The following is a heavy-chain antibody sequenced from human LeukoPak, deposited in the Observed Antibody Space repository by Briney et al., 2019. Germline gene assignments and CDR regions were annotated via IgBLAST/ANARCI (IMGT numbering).Heavy chain of an antibody. Sequence: PSETLSLTCTVSGGSISSYYWSWIRQPPGKGLEWIGYIYYSGSTNYNPSLKSRVTISVDTSKNQFSLKLSSVTAADTAVYYCARDRDTAMAPRYYYGMDVWGKGTTVTVSS. CDR2: IYYSGST. J-gene: IGHJ6*04. V-gene: IGHV4-59*01. CDR3: ARDRDTAMAPRYYYGMDV. D-gene: IGHD5-18*01. CDR1: GGSISSYY.